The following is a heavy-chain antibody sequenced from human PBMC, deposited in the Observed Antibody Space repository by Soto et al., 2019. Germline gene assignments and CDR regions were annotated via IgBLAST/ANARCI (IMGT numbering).Heavy chain of an antibody. CDR2: ISYDGSNK. V-gene: IGHV3-30-3*01. CDR1: GFTFSSYA. D-gene: IGHD4-17*01. Sequence: QVQLVESGGGVVQPGRSLRLSCAASGFTFSSYAMHWVRQAPGKGLEWVAVISYDGSNKYYADSVKGRFTISRDNSKNTLYLQMNSLRAEDTAVYYSASGIATTVTTYWFDPWGQGTLVTVSS. J-gene: IGHJ5*02. CDR3: ASGIATTVTTYWFDP.